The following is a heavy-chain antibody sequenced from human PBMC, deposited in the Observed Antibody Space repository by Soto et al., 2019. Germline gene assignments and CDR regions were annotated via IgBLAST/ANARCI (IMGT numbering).Heavy chain of an antibody. Sequence: EVHLVESGGGSEQPGGSLRLSCAASGFTFNSYSMYWVRQAPGTGLAWVSYITGSSSAIYYADSVKGRFTISRDNAKNSLSLQMNSLRDEDTAVYYCARGYCNGGSCYPGIYWGQGTLVSVSS. CDR2: ITGSSSAI. CDR1: GFTFNSYS. D-gene: IGHD2-15*01. J-gene: IGHJ4*02. V-gene: IGHV3-48*02. CDR3: ARGYCNGGSCYPGIY.